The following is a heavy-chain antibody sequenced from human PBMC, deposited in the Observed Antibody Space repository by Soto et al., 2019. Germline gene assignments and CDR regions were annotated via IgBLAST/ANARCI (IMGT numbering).Heavy chain of an antibody. Sequence: ASVKVSCKASGYTFTSYGISWVRQAPGQGLEWMGWISAYNGNTNYAQKLQGRVTMTTDTSTSTAYMELRSLRSDDTAVYYCASSRGPNDCSGGSCYTNGFDPWGQGTLATFSS. J-gene: IGHJ5*02. D-gene: IGHD2-15*01. CDR2: ISAYNGNT. CDR1: GYTFTSYG. CDR3: ASSRGPNDCSGGSCYTNGFDP. V-gene: IGHV1-18*01.